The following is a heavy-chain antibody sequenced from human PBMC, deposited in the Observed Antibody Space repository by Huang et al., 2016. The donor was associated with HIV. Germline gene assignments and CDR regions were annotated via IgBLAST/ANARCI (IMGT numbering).Heavy chain of an antibody. CDR1: GGTFSKYA. CDR3: ARGQLGSYGDYDVLY. D-gene: IGHD4-17*01. J-gene: IGHJ4*02. V-gene: IGHV1-69*05. Sequence: QVQLVQSGAEVKTPGSSVKVSCKASGGTFSKYAISWGRQGPGQGLEWVGGIIPMFGTPNYARKFQGRVTITTDESTSTTYVEVSRLRSEDTALYYCARGQLGSYGDYDVLYWGQGTLVTVSS. CDR2: IIPMFGTP.